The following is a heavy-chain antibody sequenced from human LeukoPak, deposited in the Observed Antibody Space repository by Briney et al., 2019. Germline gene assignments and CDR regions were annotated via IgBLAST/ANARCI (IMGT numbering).Heavy chain of an antibody. V-gene: IGHV3-13*01. CDR1: GFTLSTHD. Sequence: GSLRLSCAASGFTLSTHDMVWVRQITGKGLEWVSAIGAAGGTYYPGSVKGRFTISRENAKNSLYLQMNSLRVGDTAVYYCVGAAPEYYFDYWGQGTLVTVSS. D-gene: IGHD4/OR15-4a*01. CDR2: IGAAGGT. CDR3: VGAAPEYYFDY. J-gene: IGHJ4*02.